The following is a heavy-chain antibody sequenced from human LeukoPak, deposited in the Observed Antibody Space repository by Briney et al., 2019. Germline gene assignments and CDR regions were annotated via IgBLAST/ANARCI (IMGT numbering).Heavy chain of an antibody. CDR1: VFTYCVHW. D-gene: IGHD2-21*01. CDR3: AGVQNFGDCVLDY. J-gene: IGHJ4*02. V-gene: IGHV3-7*01. Sequence: GGSLRLSCAPSVFTYCVHWMRWGRQAPGKGLEWVAFINHDGSQKSYLDSVEGRFAVSRDNDKNSVSLQMKSLRPEDTSVYYCAGVQNFGDCVLDYWGQGTLVTVSS. CDR2: INHDGSQK.